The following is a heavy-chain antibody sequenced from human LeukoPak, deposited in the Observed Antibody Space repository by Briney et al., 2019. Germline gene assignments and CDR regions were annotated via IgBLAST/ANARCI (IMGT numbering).Heavy chain of an antibody. Sequence: GGSLRLSCAASGFTFSSYTMNWVRQAPGKGLEWVSSIPDNGAYSHHADSVKGRFTISSDNARNSLYLDMHNLGAEDTAVYYCVRGDSRDYWGQGTLVSLSS. V-gene: IGHV3-21*01. J-gene: IGHJ4*02. CDR3: VRGDSRDY. CDR1: GFTFSSYT. D-gene: IGHD6-13*01. CDR2: IPDNGAYS.